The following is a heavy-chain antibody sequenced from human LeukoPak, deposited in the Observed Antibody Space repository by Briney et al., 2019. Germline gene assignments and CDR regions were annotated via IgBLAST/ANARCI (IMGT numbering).Heavy chain of an antibody. J-gene: IGHJ6*03. V-gene: IGHV3-48*01. Sequence: GGSLRLSCAASGFTFCSYSMNWVRQAPGKGLEWVSYISGSSGTIYYADSVKGRFTISRYNAKNSLYLQMNSLRAEDTAVYYCVRRSELGVLYYMDVWGKGTTVTVSS. CDR3: VRRSELGVLYYMDV. CDR1: GFTFCSYS. CDR2: ISGSSGTI. D-gene: IGHD3-16*01.